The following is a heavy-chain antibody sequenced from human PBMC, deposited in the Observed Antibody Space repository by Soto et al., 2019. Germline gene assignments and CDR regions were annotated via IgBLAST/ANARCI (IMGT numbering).Heavy chain of an antibody. J-gene: IGHJ4*02. Sequence: SPALSLTCAISGDSVSSNSAAWNWIRQSPSRGLEWLGRTYYRSKWYNDYAVSVKSRISINPDTSKNQFSLQLNSVTPEDTAVYYCARDPTLFWYFFDYWGQGTLVTVSS. CDR3: ARDPTLFWYFFDY. CDR1: GDSVSSNSAA. CDR2: TYYRSKWYN. D-gene: IGHD2-8*02. V-gene: IGHV6-1*01.